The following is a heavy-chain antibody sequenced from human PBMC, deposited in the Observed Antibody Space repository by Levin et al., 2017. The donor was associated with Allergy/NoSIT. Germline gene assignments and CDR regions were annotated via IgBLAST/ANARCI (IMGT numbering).Heavy chain of an antibody. CDR2: INHSGST. D-gene: IGHD3-22*01. CDR3: ARGFYYYDSSGRGGDY. CDR1: GGSFSGYY. Sequence: SETLSLTCAVYGGSFSGYYWSWIRQPPGKGLEWIGEINHSGSTNYNPSLKSRVTISVDTSKNQFSLKLSSVTAADTAVYYCARGFYYYDSSGRGGDYWGQGTLVTVSS. V-gene: IGHV4-34*01. J-gene: IGHJ4*02.